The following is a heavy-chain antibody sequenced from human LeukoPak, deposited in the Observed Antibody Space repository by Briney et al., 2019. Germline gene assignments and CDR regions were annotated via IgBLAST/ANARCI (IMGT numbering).Heavy chain of an antibody. Sequence: SETLSLTCAVYGGSLSGYYWSWIRQPPGKGLEWIGEINHSGSTNYNPSLKSRVTISVDTSKNQFSLKLSSVTAADTAVYYCARPYGSGNWGQGTLVTVSS. CDR2: INHSGST. J-gene: IGHJ4*02. V-gene: IGHV4-34*01. D-gene: IGHD3-10*01. CDR3: ARPYGSGN. CDR1: GGSLSGYY.